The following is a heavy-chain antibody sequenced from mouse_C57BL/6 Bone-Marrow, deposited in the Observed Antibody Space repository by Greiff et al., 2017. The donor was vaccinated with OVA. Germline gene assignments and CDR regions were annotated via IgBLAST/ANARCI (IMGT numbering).Heavy chain of an antibody. CDR2: IWGGGST. J-gene: IGHJ1*03. CDR1: GFSLTSYG. CDR3: ARRTEGYWYFDV. V-gene: IGHV2-9*01. Sequence: VQRVESGPGLVAPSQSLSITCTVSGFSLTSYGVDWVRQPPGTGLEWLGVIWGGGSTNYNSALMTRLSIYKDNPKSQVFLKMNSLQTDDTAMYYCARRTEGYWYFDVWGTGTTVTVSS.